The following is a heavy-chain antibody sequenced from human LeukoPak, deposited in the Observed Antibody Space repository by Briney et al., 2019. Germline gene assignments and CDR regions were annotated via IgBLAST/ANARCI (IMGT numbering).Heavy chain of an antibody. CDR1: GDSISTQY. Sequence: SETLSLTCTVSGDSISTQYWTWVRQPPGKGLEWGGFSHYSGSTYYSPSLQSRVTMSVDTSTNQFFLKLYSVTAADTAVYYCARLGNCGDDCYSADYWGQGILATVSS. V-gene: IGHV4-59*08. D-gene: IGHD2-21*02. J-gene: IGHJ4*02. CDR3: ARLGNCGDDCYSADY. CDR2: SHYSGST.